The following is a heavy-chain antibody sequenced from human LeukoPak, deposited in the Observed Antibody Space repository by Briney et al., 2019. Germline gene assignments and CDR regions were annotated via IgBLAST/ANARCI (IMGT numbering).Heavy chain of an antibody. CDR3: ARAQSITIFGVTGQH. CDR1: GYTFTCYY. J-gene: IGHJ1*01. V-gene: IGHV1-2*02. CDR2: INPNSGGT. D-gene: IGHD3-3*01. Sequence: ASVKVSCKASGYTFTCYYMHWVGQAPGQGREWMGWINPNSGGTNYAQKFQGRVTMTRDTSISTAYMELSRLRSDDTAVYYCARAQSITIFGVTGQHWGQGTLVTVSS.